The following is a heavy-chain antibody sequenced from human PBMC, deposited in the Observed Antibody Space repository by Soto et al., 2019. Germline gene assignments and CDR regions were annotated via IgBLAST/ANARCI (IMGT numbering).Heavy chain of an antibody. CDR2: IYHSGSA. J-gene: IGHJ5*01. V-gene: IGHV4-30-4*01. CDR3: ARGFGMPVSTLDS. Sequence: QVQLQESGPGLVKPSQTLSLTCTVSGGSITSGDYYWSWIRQPPGKGLELIGYIYHSGSALYNPSLKSRVTMSVDTSKNQFSLKLNSVTAADTAVYYCARGFGMPVSTLDSWGQGSLVTVSS. D-gene: IGHD4-17*01. CDR1: GGSITSGDYY.